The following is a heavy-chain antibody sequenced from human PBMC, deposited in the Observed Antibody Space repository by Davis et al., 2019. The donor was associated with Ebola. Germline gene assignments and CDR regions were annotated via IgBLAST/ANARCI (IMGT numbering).Heavy chain of an antibody. V-gene: IGHV3-30*03. CDR2: ISYDGSNK. CDR1: GFTFSDYY. Sequence: GESLKISCAASGFTFSDYYMSWIRQAPGKGLEWVAVISYDGSNKYYADSVKGRFTISRDNSKNTLYLQMNSLRAEDTAVYYCARDSLAYCGGDCLYFDYWGQGTLVTVSS. D-gene: IGHD2-21*01. CDR3: ARDSLAYCGGDCLYFDY. J-gene: IGHJ4*02.